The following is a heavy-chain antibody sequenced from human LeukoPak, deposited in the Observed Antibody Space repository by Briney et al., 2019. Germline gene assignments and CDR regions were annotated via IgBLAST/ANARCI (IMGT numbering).Heavy chain of an antibody. CDR2: ISSTGSST. D-gene: IGHD4-23*01. V-gene: IGHV3-11*04. Sequence: GGSLRLSRAVSGFTFSDYCMSWIRQAPGKGLEWVSYISSTGSSTYYADSVEGRFTISRDNAKNSLYLQLNSLRTEDTALYYCARKAYGANSWYSDFWGLGTLVTVSS. CDR3: ARKAYGANSWYSDF. CDR1: GFTFSDYC. J-gene: IGHJ4*02.